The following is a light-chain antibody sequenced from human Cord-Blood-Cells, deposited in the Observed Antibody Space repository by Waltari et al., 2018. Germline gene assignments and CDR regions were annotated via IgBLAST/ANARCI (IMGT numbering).Light chain of an antibody. CDR1: QSVSSN. J-gene: IGKJ2*01. CDR2: VAS. Sequence: EIVMKQSPATLSVSSGERATLSCRASQSVSSNLAWYQQKPGQAPRLLIYVASTRATGIPARFSGSGSGTEFTLTNSSLQSEDFAVYYCQQYNNWPPYTFGQGTKLEIK. V-gene: IGKV3-15*01. CDR3: QQYNNWPPYT.